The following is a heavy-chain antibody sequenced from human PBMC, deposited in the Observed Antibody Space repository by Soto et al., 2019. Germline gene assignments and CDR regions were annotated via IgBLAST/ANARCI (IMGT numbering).Heavy chain of an antibody. Sequence: QVQLVESGGGVVQPGRSLRLSCAASGFSVSAYTVHWVRQAPGKGLEWVAVISSDGNHKYYTDSVKGRFAISRDTSTNTVFLQMSSLGPEDTAVYYCARWEQPLFDYWGQVTLVTVSS. V-gene: IGHV3-30*09. D-gene: IGHD1-1*01. J-gene: IGHJ4*02. CDR3: ARWEQPLFDY. CDR1: GFSVSAYT. CDR2: ISSDGNHK.